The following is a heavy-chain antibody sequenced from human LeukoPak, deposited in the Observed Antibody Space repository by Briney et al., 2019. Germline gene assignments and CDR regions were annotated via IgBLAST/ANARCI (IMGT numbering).Heavy chain of an antibody. CDR1: GFSFSFYS. J-gene: IGHJ4*02. CDR2: ISSSSSTI. CDR3: ARVPYSTGAFDY. Sequence: GGSLRLACTTYGFSFSFYSMNWVRQAPGKGLEWISYISSSSSTIYYTDSVKGRFTISRDNAKNSLYLQMNSLRDEDTALYYCARVPYSTGAFDYWGQGTLVTVSS. V-gene: IGHV3-48*02. D-gene: IGHD2-8*02.